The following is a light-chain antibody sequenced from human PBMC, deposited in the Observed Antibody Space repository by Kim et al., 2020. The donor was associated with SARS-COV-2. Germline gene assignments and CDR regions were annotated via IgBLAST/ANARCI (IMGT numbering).Light chain of an antibody. V-gene: IGLV9-49*01. CDR3: GADHGSGSNFVYV. Sequence: CTLSSGYSNYKVDWYQKGPGKGPRFVMRVGTGGIVGSKGDGIPDRFSVLGSGLNRYLTIKNIQEEDESDYHCGADHGSGSNFVYVFGTGTKVTVL. J-gene: IGLJ1*01. CDR2: VGTGGIVG. CDR1: SGYSNYK.